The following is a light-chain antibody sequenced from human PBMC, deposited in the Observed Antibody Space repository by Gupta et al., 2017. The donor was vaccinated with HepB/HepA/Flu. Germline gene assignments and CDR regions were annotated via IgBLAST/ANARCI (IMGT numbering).Light chain of an antibody. V-gene: IGKV1-39*01. Sequence: DIQMTQSPSSLSASVGDRVTITCRASQSISSYLNWYQQKPGKAPKLLIYAASSLQSGVPSSFSGSGSGTEFTLTISSLQPEDFATYYCQQTYSTVYTFGQGTKLEIK. CDR1: QSISSY. CDR3: QQTYSTVYT. CDR2: AAS. J-gene: IGKJ2*01.